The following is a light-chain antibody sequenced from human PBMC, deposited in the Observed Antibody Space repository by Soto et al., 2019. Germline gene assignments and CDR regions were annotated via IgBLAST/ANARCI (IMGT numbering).Light chain of an antibody. CDR1: QSVSSSY. Sequence: EIVLTQSPGTLSLSPGERATLSCRASQSVSSSYLAWYQQKPGQAPRLLIHGASTRATGIPDRFSGSGSGTDFTLTISRLEPEDFAVYYCQHYGSSPYTFGQGTKREIK. CDR2: GAS. CDR3: QHYGSSPYT. V-gene: IGKV3-20*01. J-gene: IGKJ2*01.